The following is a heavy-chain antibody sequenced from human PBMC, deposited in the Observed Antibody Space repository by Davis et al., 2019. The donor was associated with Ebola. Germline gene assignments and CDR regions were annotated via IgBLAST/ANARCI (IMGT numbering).Heavy chain of an antibody. J-gene: IGHJ4*02. D-gene: IGHD3-10*01. V-gene: IGHV3-23*01. CDR2: ISGSGGST. Sequence: PGGSLRLSCAASGFTFSSYAMSWVRQAPGKGLEWVSCISGSGGSTEYADSAKGRLTISRDNAKNTLYLQMNSLRAEDTAVYYCAKDISPHIGVIVTQVDYWGQGILVTVSS. CDR1: GFTFSSYA. CDR3: AKDISPHIGVIVTQVDY.